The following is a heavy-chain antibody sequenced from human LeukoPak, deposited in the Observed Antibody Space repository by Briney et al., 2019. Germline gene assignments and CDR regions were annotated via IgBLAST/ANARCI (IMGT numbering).Heavy chain of an antibody. Sequence: GGSLRLSCAASGFTFSDYYMSWIRQAPGKGLEWVSYISSSGSTIYYADSVKGRFTISRDNAKNSLYLQMNSLRAEDTAVYYCARDSGSYFPDAFDIWGQGTMVTVSS. CDR2: ISSSGSTI. D-gene: IGHD1-26*01. V-gene: IGHV3-11*04. J-gene: IGHJ3*02. CDR3: ARDSGSYFPDAFDI. CDR1: GFTFSDYY.